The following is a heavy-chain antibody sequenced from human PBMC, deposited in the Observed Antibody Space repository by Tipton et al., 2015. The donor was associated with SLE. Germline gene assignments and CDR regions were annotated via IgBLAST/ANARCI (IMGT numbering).Heavy chain of an antibody. D-gene: IGHD5-18*01. CDR2: IRSKTYGGTA. J-gene: IGHJ5*02. CDR3: TRGGYSYGSDNWFDP. CDR1: GFTFGDYA. V-gene: IGHV3-49*04. Sequence: SLRLSCTASGFTFGDYAMSWVRQAPGRGLEWVGFIRSKTYGGTADFAASVKGRFTISRDDSKSIAYLQMNSLKTEDTAVYYCTRGGYSYGSDNWFDPWGQGILVTVSS.